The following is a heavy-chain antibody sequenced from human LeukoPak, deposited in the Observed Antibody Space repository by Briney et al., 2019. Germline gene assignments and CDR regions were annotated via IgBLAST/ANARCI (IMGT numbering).Heavy chain of an antibody. CDR2: FDPEDGET. CDR3: ATAPEIVVVPAARFAGWFDP. D-gene: IGHD2-2*01. J-gene: IGHJ5*02. CDR1: GYTLTELS. V-gene: IGHV1-24*01. Sequence: ASVKVSCKVSGYTLTELSMHWVRQAPGKGLEWMGGFDPEDGETIYAQKFQGRVTVTEDTSTDTAYMELSSLRSEDTAVYYCATAPEIVVVPAARFAGWFDPWGQGTLVTVSS.